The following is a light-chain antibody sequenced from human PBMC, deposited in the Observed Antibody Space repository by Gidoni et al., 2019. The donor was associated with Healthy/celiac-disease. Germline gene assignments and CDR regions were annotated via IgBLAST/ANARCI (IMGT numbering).Light chain of an antibody. J-gene: IGKJ1*01. CDR1: QSISSY. V-gene: IGKV1-39*01. CDR2: AAS. Sequence: DIQMTQSPSSLSASLGDRVTITCRASQSISSYLNWYQQKPGKAPKLLIYAASSLQSGVPSRFSGSGSGTDFTLTISSLQPADFATYYCQQSYSTPWTFGQGTKVEIK. CDR3: QQSYSTPWT.